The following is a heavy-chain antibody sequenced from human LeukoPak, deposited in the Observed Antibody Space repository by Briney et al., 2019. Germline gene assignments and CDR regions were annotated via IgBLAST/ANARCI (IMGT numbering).Heavy chain of an antibody. V-gene: IGHV4-59*08. J-gene: IGHJ4*02. CDR3: ARHAQQLEAHTYYFDY. CDR1: GGSISSYY. CDR2: IYYSGST. D-gene: IGHD6-13*01. Sequence: PSETLSLTCTVSGGSISSYYWSWIRQPPGKGLEWIGYIYYSGSTNYNPSLKSRVTISVDTSKNQFSLKLSSVTAADTAVYYCARHAQQLEAHTYYFDYWGQGTLVTVSS.